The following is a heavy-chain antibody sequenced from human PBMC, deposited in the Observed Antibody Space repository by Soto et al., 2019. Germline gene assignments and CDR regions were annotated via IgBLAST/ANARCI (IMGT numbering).Heavy chain of an antibody. D-gene: IGHD1-26*01. Sequence: GGSLRLSCAASGFTFSSYWMSWVRQDPGKGLEWVASIKEDGSEKYYVDSVKGRFTISRDNAKNSLYLQMNSLRAEDTAVYYCARPYSGIFSWGQGTLVTVSS. CDR2: IKEDGSEK. V-gene: IGHV3-7*01. J-gene: IGHJ5*02. CDR1: GFTFSSYW. CDR3: ARPYSGIFS.